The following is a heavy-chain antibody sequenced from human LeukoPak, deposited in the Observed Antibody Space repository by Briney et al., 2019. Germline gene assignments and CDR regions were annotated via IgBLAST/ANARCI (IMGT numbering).Heavy chain of an antibody. D-gene: IGHD2-15*01. J-gene: IGHJ6*02. Sequence: SQTLSLTCAISGGSVSSNSAAWNWIRQSPSRGLEWLGRTYYRSKWYNDYAVSVKSRITINPDTSKNQFSLQLNSVTPEDTAVYYCARDRPIRFTTGDIVVVVDYYYYGMDVWGQGTTVTVSS. CDR2: TYYRSKWYN. V-gene: IGHV6-1*01. CDR3: ARDRPIRFTTGDIVVVVDYYYYGMDV. CDR1: GGSVSSNSAA.